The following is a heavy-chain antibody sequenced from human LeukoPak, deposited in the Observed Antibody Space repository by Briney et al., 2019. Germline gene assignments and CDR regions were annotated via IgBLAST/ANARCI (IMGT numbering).Heavy chain of an antibody. CDR1: GGSISSYY. J-gene: IGHJ5*02. V-gene: IGHV4-59*01. CDR3: ARHDYGDSPFDP. CDR2: IYDRGST. Sequence: PSETLSLTCTVSGGSISSYYWSWIRQPPGKGLEWIGNIYDRGSTKYNPSLKSRVTISVDTSKNQFSLRLSSVTAADTAVYYCARHDYGDSPFDPWGQGTLVTVSS. D-gene: IGHD4-17*01.